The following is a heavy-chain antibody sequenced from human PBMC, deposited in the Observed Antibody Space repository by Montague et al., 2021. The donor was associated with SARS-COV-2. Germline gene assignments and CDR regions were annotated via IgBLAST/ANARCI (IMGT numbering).Heavy chain of an antibody. Sequence: SETLSLTCTVSAGSISSHYWNWIRQPPGTALEWIGYVYYTGSTKYNPSLKSRVTMSVDTHTNRIPLSLRSLSVADTAVYYYESAQNTCVNSNSVNYFDIWGLGALVTVSS. CDR2: VYYTGST. CDR3: ESAQNTCVNSNSVNYFDI. V-gene: IGHV4-59*11. CDR1: AGSISSHY. J-gene: IGHJ4*02. D-gene: IGHD2-2*02.